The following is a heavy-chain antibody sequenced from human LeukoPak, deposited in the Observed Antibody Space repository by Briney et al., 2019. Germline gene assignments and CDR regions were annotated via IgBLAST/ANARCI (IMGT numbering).Heavy chain of an antibody. CDR2: ISSSSSYI. J-gene: IGHJ4*02. CDR1: GFTFSSYS. CDR3: ARDGPNYYDFWSGYPKGGYFDY. V-gene: IGHV3-21*01. D-gene: IGHD3-3*01. Sequence: GGSLRLSCAASGFTFSSYSMNWVRQAPGKGLEWVSSISSSSSYIYYADSVKGRFTISRDNAKNSLYLQMNSLRAEDTAVYYCARDGPNYYDFWSGYPKGGYFDYWGQGTLVTVSS.